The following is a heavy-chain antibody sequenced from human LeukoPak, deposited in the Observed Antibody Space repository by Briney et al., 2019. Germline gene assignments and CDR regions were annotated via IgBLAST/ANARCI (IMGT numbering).Heavy chain of an antibody. J-gene: IGHJ3*02. CDR2: IYTSGST. CDR1: GASISSYY. CDR3: ARDGELRGAFDI. Sequence: SETLSLTCTVSGASISSYYWSWIRQPPGKGLEWIGRIYTSGSTNYNPSLKSRVTMSVDTSKNQFSLKLSSVTAADTAVYYCARDGELRGAFDIWGQGTMVTVSS. V-gene: IGHV4-4*07. D-gene: IGHD1-7*01.